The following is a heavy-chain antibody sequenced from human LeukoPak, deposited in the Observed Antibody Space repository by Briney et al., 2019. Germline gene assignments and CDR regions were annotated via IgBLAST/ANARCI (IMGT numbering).Heavy chain of an antibody. D-gene: IGHD6-6*01. CDR1: GGSISSSSYY. V-gene: IGHV4-39*07. J-gene: IGHJ6*03. Sequence: PSETLSLTCTVSGGSISSSSYYWGWIRQPPGEGLEWIGEINHSGSTNYNPSLKSRVTISVDTSKNQFSLKLSSVTAADTAVYYCARTQKYYPIAARPHGYYYYYYMDVWGKGTTVTVSS. CDR3: ARTQKYYPIAARPHGYYYYYYMDV. CDR2: INHSGST.